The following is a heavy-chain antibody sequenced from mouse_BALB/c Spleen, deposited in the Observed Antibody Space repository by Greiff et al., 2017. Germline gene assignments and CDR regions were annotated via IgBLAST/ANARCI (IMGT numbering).Heavy chain of an antibody. CDR3: ARDKDYDYDGFAY. CDR1: GFTFSDFY. Sequence: EVKVVESGGGLVQPEGSLRLSCATSGFTFSDFYMEWVRQPPGKRLEWIAASRNKANDYTTEYSASVKGRFIVSRDTSQSILYLQMNALRAEDTAIYYCARDKDYDYDGFAYWGQGTLVTVSA. J-gene: IGHJ3*01. CDR2: SRNKANDYTT. D-gene: IGHD2-4*01. V-gene: IGHV7-1*02.